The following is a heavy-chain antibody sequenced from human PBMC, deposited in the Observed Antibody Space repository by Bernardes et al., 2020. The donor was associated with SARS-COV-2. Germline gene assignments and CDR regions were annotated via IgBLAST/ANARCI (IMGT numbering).Heavy chain of an antibody. CDR2: IGGRTTII. D-gene: IGHD3-9*01. V-gene: IGHV3-48*01. Sequence: GGSLRLSCAASGFPFSIFAFTWVRQAPGKGLEWLSYIGGRTTIIYYADSVKGRFTVSRDNAKNSVYLQMDSLRVEDTAVYYCATAGGETTDWFRDWGQGTLVTVSS. CDR1: GFPFSIFA. J-gene: IGHJ4*02. CDR3: ATAGGETTDWFRD.